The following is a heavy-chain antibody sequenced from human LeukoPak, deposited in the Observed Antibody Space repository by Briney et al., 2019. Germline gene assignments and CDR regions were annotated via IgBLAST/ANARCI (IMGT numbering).Heavy chain of an antibody. CDR3: AREGQTYYYGSGSPTDYGMDV. CDR1: GFTFSSYG. CDR2: IWYGGSNK. J-gene: IGHJ6*04. Sequence: GRSLRLSCAASGFTFSSYGMHWVRQAPGKGLEWVAVIWYGGSNKYYADSGKGRFTISRDNSKNTLYLQMNSLRAEDTAVYYCAREGQTYYYGSGSPTDYGMDVWGKGTTVTVSS. D-gene: IGHD3-10*01. V-gene: IGHV3-33*01.